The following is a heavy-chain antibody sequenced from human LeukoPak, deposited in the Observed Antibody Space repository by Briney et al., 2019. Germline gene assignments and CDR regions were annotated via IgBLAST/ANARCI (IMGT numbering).Heavy chain of an antibody. CDR2: INAGNGNT. J-gene: IGHJ4*02. V-gene: IGHV1-3*01. D-gene: IGHD6-19*01. CDR1: GYTFTSYA. Sequence: ASVKVSCKASGYTFTSYAMHWVRQAPGQRLEWMGWINAGNGNTKYSQKFQGRVTITRDTSASTAYMELSSLRSEDTAVYYCARDRTQTKVAVPGDYWGQGTLVTVSS. CDR3: ARDRTQTKVAVPGDY.